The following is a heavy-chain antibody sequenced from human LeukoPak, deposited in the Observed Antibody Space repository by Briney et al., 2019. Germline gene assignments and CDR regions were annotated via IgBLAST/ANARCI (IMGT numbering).Heavy chain of an antibody. CDR1: GFTFSNYW. J-gene: IGHJ4*02. V-gene: IGHV3-74*01. CDR2: INSDGSST. CDR3: VRGAPFDY. Sequence: GGSLRLSCAASGFTFSNYWMHWIRQAPGNGLIWVSRINSDGSSTAYADSVKGRFTISRDSAKNTLYLQMNSLRVEDTAVYYCVRGAPFDYWGQGILVTVSS.